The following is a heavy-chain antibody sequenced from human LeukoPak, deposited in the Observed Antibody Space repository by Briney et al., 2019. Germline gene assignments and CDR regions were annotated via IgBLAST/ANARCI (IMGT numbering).Heavy chain of an antibody. CDR2: ISGGGGST. V-gene: IGHV3-23*01. J-gene: IGHJ5*02. CDR1: GFTFSSYA. Sequence: GGSLRLSCAASGFTFSSYAMNWVRQAPGKGLEWVSVISGGGGSTYYVDSVKGRFTISRDNSKNTLYLQMNSLRADDTAVYYCARSPTAINGYFDPWGQGTLVTVSS. CDR3: ARSPTAINGYFDP. D-gene: IGHD2-2*01.